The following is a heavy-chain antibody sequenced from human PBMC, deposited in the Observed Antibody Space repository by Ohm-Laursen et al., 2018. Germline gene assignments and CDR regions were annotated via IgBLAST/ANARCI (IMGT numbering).Heavy chain of an antibody. CDR3: ARDKETTTVRRFVNYYGMDV. J-gene: IGHJ6*02. CDR1: GYTFNGYY. CDR2: INPNSGGT. Sequence: GSSVKVSCKASGYTFNGYYMHWVRQAPGQGLEWMGWINPNSGGTKYAQKFQGRATMTRDTSISTAYMELSSLRSDDTAVYYCARDKETTTVRRFVNYYGMDVWGQGTTVTVSS. D-gene: IGHD3-10*01. V-gene: IGHV1-2*02.